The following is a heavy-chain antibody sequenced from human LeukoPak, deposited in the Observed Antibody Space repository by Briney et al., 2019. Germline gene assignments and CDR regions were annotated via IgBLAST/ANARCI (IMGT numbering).Heavy chain of an antibody. D-gene: IGHD4-4*01. V-gene: IGHV3-66*01. J-gene: IGHJ4*02. Sequence: GGSLRLSCAASRFTVSSNYMSWVRQAPGKGLEWVSIIYSGGSTDYADSVKGRFTISRDNSKNTLYLQMNSLRAEDTAVYYCARDPSLRVTLDYWGQGTLVTVSS. CDR1: RFTVSSNY. CDR3: ARDPSLRVTLDY. CDR2: IYSGGST.